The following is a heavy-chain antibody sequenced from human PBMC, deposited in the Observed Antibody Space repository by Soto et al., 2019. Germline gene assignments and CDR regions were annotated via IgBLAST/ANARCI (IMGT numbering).Heavy chain of an antibody. D-gene: IGHD3-22*01. V-gene: IGHV3-9*01. CDR2: VCWNSGNK. CDR3: AKAPRALNSYNYYYIND. CDR1: GFMFEDYV. J-gene: IGHJ4*02. Sequence: LVESGGGLVLPGRCLRLSCAASGFMFEDYVMHWVRLAPGKGLESVSGVCWNSGNKGYADSVKGRFTISRDKAAKSPYLQINSLRPEDTALYNCAKAPRALNSYNYYYINDWGQGTLVAVSS.